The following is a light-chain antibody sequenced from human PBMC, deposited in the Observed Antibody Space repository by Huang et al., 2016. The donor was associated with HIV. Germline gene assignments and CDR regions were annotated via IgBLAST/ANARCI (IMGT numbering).Light chain of an antibody. CDR2: AAS. Sequence: DIQMTQSPSFLSASVGDRVTITCQAGQDISTYLNWYQQKPGNAPKVLIYAASKLETVVPSRFSGSGAGTDFTFTISSLQPGDIATYYWQQYDNLPWTFGQGTKVEIK. J-gene: IGKJ1*01. CDR1: QDISTY. V-gene: IGKV1-33*01. CDR3: QQYDNLPWT.